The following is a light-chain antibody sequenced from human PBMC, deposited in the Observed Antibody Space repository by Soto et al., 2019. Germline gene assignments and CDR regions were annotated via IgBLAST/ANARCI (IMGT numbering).Light chain of an antibody. V-gene: IGKV3-20*01. CDR3: QQYGSSSIT. CDR2: GAS. CDR1: QSVSGNY. J-gene: IGKJ5*01. Sequence: EFVLTQSPGTLSLSPGERTTLSCWASQSVSGNYLAWYQHKPGQAPRLLIYGASSRATGISDRFSGSGSGTAFTLTISRLEPEDFAVYYCQQYGSSSITFGQGTRLEIK.